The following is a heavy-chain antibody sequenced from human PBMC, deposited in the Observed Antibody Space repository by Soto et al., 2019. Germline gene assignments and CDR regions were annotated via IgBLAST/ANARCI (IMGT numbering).Heavy chain of an antibody. V-gene: IGHV1-8*01. CDR1: GYTFTSYD. J-gene: IGHJ4*02. CDR2: MNPNSGNT. Sequence: QVQLVQSGAEVKKPGASVKVSCKASGYTFTSYDINWVRQATGQGLEWMGWMNPNSGNTGYAQKFLGRVTMTRNTSISTAYMELSSLRSEDTAVYYCARGRILDYGDYLDFDYWGQGTLVTVSS. CDR3: ARGRILDYGDYLDFDY. D-gene: IGHD4-17*01.